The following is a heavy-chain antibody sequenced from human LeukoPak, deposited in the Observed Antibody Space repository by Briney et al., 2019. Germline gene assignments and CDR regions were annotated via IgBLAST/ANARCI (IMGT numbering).Heavy chain of an antibody. D-gene: IGHD3-3*01. J-gene: IGHJ6*02. Sequence: SETLSLTCTVSGGSISSYYWSWIRQPPGKGLAWIGYIYYSGSTNYNPSLKSRVTISVDTSKNQFSLKLSSVTAADTAVYYCARHRKGFWSGYYNYYYYYGMDVWGQGTTVTVSS. CDR2: IYYSGST. V-gene: IGHV4-59*08. CDR3: ARHRKGFWSGYYNYYYYYGMDV. CDR1: GGSISSYY.